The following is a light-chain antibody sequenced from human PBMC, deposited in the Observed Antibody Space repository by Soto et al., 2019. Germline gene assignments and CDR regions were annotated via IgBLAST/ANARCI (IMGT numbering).Light chain of an antibody. J-gene: IGKJ4*01. CDR2: DAS. Sequence: DIRMTQSPSTLSASVGDRVTITCRASQGISGWLAWYQQKPGKAPKLLIYDASSLESGVPSRFSGSGSGTEFTLTISSLRPDDFATYCCQKSTSAPPALTVAGGTKVEIK. CDR1: QGISGW. V-gene: IGKV1-5*01. CDR3: QKSTSAPPALT.